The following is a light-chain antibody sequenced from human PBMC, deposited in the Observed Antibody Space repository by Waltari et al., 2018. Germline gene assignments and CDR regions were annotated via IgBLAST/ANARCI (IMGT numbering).Light chain of an antibody. Sequence: QSVLTQPPSASGTPGLRVSISCSGSSSNIGANSVYWYQQPPGAAPKLLIYKDDQRPAGVPCRFSGSTSGTPASLAISGLRSADEADYYCAAWDDSLSGRVFGGGTKLTVL. CDR1: SSNIGANS. V-gene: IGLV1-47*01. J-gene: IGLJ3*02. CDR3: AAWDDSLSGRV. CDR2: KDD.